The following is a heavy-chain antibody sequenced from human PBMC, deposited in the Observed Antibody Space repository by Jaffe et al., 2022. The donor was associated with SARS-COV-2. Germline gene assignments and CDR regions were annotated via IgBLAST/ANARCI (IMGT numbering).Heavy chain of an antibody. V-gene: IGHV4-30-2*01. CDR2: IYHSGST. D-gene: IGHD3-3*01. Sequence: QLQLQESGSGLVKPSQTLSLTCAVSGGSISSGGYSWSWIRQPPGKGLEWIGYIYHSGSTYYNPSLKSRVTISVDRSKNQFSLKLSSVTAADTAVYYCARARHYDFWSGYYSCYFDYWGQGTLVTVSS. CDR3: ARARHYDFWSGYYSCYFDY. J-gene: IGHJ4*02. CDR1: GGSISSGGYS.